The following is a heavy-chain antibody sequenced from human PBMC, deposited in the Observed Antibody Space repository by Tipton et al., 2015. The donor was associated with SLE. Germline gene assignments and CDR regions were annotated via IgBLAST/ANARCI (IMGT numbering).Heavy chain of an antibody. CDR3: ATSLNYYDRSGPVG. CDR1: GASITRGAYY. Sequence: TLSLTCIVSGASITRGAYYWSWIRQHPGKGLEWLGYISYSGTTYYNPSLKRRITTSLDTSKNQFSLEVTSVTAADTAVYYCATSLNYYDRSGPVGWGRGTMVTVS. CDR2: ISYSGTT. V-gene: IGHV4-31*03. J-gene: IGHJ3*01. D-gene: IGHD3-22*01.